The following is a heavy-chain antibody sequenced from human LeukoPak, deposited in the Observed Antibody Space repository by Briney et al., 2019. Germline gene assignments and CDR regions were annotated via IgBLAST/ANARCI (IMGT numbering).Heavy chain of an antibody. CDR1: GYTFTSYG. Sequence: ASVKVSCKASGYTFTSYGISWVRQAPGQGLEWMGWISTYNGDTNYAQKLQGRVTMTTDTSTNTAYMELRSLRSDDTAVYYCAREGLGELTLDYWGQGTLVTVSS. V-gene: IGHV1-18*01. D-gene: IGHD3-16*01. CDR3: AREGLGELTLDY. CDR2: ISTYNGDT. J-gene: IGHJ4*02.